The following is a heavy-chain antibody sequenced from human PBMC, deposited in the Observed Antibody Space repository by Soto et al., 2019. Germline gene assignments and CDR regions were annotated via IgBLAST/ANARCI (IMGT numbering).Heavy chain of an antibody. D-gene: IGHD2-21*02. CDR1: GGTFSSYT. V-gene: IGHV1-69*08. CDR3: ARDRGLWAYCGGDCYSGHDY. J-gene: IGHJ4*02. CDR2: IIPILGIA. Sequence: QVQLVQSGAEVKKPGSSVKVSCKASGGTFSSYTISWVRQAPGQGLEWMGRIIPILGIANYAQKFQGRVTITADKSTSTAYMELSSLRSEDTAVYYCARDRGLWAYCGGDCYSGHDYWGQGTLVTVSS.